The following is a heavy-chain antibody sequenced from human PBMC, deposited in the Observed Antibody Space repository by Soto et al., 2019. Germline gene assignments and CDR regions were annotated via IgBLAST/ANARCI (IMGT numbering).Heavy chain of an antibody. J-gene: IGHJ4*02. CDR1: GGSISSGGYY. V-gene: IGHV4-31*03. CDR2: IYYSGST. CDR3: AREKTGTTPYFDY. Sequence: PSETLSLTCTVSGGSISSGGYYWSWIRQHPGKGLEWIGYIYYSGSTYYNPSLKSRVTISVDTSKNQFSLKLSSVTAADTAVYYCAREKTGTTPYFDYWGQGTLVTVSS. D-gene: IGHD1-1*01.